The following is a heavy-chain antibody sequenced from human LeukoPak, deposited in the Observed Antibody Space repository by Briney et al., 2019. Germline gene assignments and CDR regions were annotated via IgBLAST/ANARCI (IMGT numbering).Heavy chain of an antibody. CDR3: ARDTPLHYYDSSGYYDY. J-gene: IGHJ4*02. Sequence: SETLSLTCTVSGGSISSYYWSWIRQPPGKGLEWIGYIYYSGSTNYNPSLKSRVTISVDTSKNQFSLKLSSVTAADTAVYYCARDTPLHYYDSSGYYDYWGQGTLVTVSS. CDR1: GGSISSYY. CDR2: IYYSGST. V-gene: IGHV4-59*01. D-gene: IGHD3-22*01.